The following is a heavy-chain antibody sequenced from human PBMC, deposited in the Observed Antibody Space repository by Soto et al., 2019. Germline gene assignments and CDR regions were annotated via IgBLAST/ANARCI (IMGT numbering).Heavy chain of an antibody. J-gene: IGHJ3*02. CDR2: IYYSGST. CDR3: ARVPWPWLGGYAYDI. Sequence: QVQLQESGPGLVKPSETLSLTCTVSGASINSFYWSWIRQPPGKGLVWYGYIYYSGSTNYNPSLQSRATISVDTSKNQFTLKLSAVTAADTAVYYCARVPWPWLGGYAYDIWGQGTMVTVSS. CDR1: GASINSFY. D-gene: IGHD6-19*01. V-gene: IGHV4-59*01.